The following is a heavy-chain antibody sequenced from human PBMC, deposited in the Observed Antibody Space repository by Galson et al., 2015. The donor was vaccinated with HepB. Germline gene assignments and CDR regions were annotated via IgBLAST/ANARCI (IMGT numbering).Heavy chain of an antibody. CDR3: ARVLYSSPTIEYYYYYYMDV. CDR2: ISTAGSTI. CDR1: GFSFSDYY. Sequence: SLRLSCAASGFSFSDYYMSWIRQAPGKGLEWLSYISTAGSTIYYADSVKGRFTISRDNAKNSVYLQMNSLRAEDTALYYCARVLYSSPTIEYYYYYYMDVWGKGTTVTVSS. J-gene: IGHJ6*03. D-gene: IGHD6-13*01. V-gene: IGHV3-11*01.